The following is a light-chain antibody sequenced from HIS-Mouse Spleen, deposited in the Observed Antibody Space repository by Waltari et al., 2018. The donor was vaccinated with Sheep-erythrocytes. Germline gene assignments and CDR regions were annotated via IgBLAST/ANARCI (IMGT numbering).Light chain of an antibody. CDR3: QSYDSSLSGSQV. Sequence: QSVLTQPPSVSGAPGQRVTISCTGSSSNIGAGYDVHWYQQLPGTAPKLLIYGSSNRPSGVPDRCAGSQAGTSASLAITGLQAEDEADYYCQSYDSSLSGSQVFGGGTKLTVL. CDR1: SSNIGAGYD. J-gene: IGLJ2*01. V-gene: IGLV1-40*01. CDR2: GSS.